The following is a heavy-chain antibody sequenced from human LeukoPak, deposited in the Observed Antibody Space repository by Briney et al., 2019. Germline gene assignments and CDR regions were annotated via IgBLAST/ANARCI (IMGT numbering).Heavy chain of an antibody. CDR3: ARASGRGSTFDI. CDR1: GFTFSSCV. D-gene: IGHD3-10*01. J-gene: IGHJ3*02. CDR2: ISSNGGVT. V-gene: IGHV3-64*04. Sequence: GGSLRLSCSASGFTFSSCVMNWVRQAPGKGLEYVSAISSNGGVTYYADSVKGRFTISREDAKNSLYLQMNSLRAGDTAVYYCARASGRGSTFDIWGQGTMVTVSS.